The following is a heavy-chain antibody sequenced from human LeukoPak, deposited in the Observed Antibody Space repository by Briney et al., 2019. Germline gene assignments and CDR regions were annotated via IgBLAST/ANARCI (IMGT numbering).Heavy chain of an antibody. CDR1: GYTFTGYY. Sequence: ASVKVSCKASGYTFTGYYMHWVRQAPGQGLEWMGWINPNSGGTNYAQKFQGWITMTRDTSISTAYMELSRLRSDDTAVYYCARDVASSGYYWDWGQGTLVTVSS. CDR2: INPNSGGT. CDR3: ARDVASSGYYWD. J-gene: IGHJ4*02. D-gene: IGHD3-22*01. V-gene: IGHV1-2*04.